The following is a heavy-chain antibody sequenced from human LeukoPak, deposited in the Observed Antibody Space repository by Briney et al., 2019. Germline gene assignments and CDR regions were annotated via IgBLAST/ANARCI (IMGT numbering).Heavy chain of an antibody. CDR3: ARDLSGGYNYYGMDD. CDR2: IIPIFGTA. Sequence: SVKVSCKASGGTFSSYAISWVRQAPGQGLEWMGGIIPIFGTANYAQKFQGRVTITADESTSTAYMELSSLRSEDTAVYYCARDLSGGYNYYGMDDWGQGTTVTVSS. J-gene: IGHJ6*02. V-gene: IGHV1-69*13. D-gene: IGHD3-22*01. CDR1: GGTFSSYA.